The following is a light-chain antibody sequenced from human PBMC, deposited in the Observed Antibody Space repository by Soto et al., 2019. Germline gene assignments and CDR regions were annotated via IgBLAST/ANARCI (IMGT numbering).Light chain of an antibody. CDR1: QTISTW. Sequence: IHLSLSPPTLSAPVGDRISITCRASQTISTWMAWYQQKPGKALKLLVYDASTLQSGVASRFSGSGSGTEFTLIISGLQPDDSATYYCQQYTNTNNPWMFGQGTEVEIK. CDR2: DAS. CDR3: QQYTNTNNPWM. V-gene: IGKV1-5*01. J-gene: IGKJ1*01.